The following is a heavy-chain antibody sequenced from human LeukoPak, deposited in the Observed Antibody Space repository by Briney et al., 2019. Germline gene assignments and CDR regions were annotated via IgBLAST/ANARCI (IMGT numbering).Heavy chain of an antibody. V-gene: IGHV4-61*02. J-gene: IGHJ4*02. D-gene: IGHD3-22*01. Sequence: SETLSLTCTVSGGSISSGSYYWRWLRQPAGTGLEWIGRIYTSGSTNYNPSLKSRVTISVDTSKNQFSLKLSSVTAADTAVYYCARDDDYYDSSGYYSWGQGTLVTVSS. CDR3: ARDDDYYDSSGYYS. CDR1: GGSISSGSYY. CDR2: IYTSGST.